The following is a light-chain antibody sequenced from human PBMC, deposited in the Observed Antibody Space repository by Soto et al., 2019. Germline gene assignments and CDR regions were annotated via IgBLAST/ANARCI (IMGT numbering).Light chain of an antibody. CDR3: QQFNNWPRT. CDR1: QSVNSRN. J-gene: IGKJ1*01. V-gene: IGKV3D-15*01. CDR2: GAS. Sequence: IVLTQPPGTLSLTPGARGTLSCRASQSVNSRNLAWYQRKPGQAPRLLIYGASNRAAGIPDRFSGSGSGTEFTLTIITLQSENFAVYYCQQFNNWPRTFGQGAKADNK.